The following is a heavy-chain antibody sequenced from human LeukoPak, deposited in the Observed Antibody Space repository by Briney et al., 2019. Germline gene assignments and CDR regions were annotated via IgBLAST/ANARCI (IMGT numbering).Heavy chain of an antibody. Sequence: SETLSLTCTVSGGSISSYYWSWIRQPPGKGLEWIGYIYYSGSTNYNPSLKSRVTISVDTSKNQFSLKLSSVTAADTAVYYCARRNSGSYYYYGMDVWGQGTTVTVSS. CDR2: IYYSGST. CDR1: GGSISSYY. J-gene: IGHJ6*02. V-gene: IGHV4-59*08. CDR3: ARRNSGSYYYYGMDV. D-gene: IGHD1-26*01.